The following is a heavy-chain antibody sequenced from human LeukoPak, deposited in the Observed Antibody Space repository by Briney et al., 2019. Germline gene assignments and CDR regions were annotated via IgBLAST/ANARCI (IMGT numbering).Heavy chain of an antibody. CDR2: IYDSGST. CDR1: GGSIRSSYYY. V-gene: IGHV4-39*01. D-gene: IGHD6-6*01. Sequence: SETLSLTCTVSGGSIRSSYYYWGWIRRPPGKGLEWIGSIYDSGSTYYNPSLKSRVTISVDTSKNQFSLRLNSVTAADTAVYYCASFIEYTSSDAFDIWGQGTMVTVSS. J-gene: IGHJ3*02. CDR3: ASFIEYTSSDAFDI.